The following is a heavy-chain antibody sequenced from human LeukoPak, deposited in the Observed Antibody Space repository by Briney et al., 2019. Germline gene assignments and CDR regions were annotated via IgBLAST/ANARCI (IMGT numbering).Heavy chain of an antibody. CDR2: ISGSGGST. V-gene: IGHV3-23*01. J-gene: IGHJ4*02. CDR3: AKLPGRYYDSSGYLDY. CDR1: GFTFSGYA. Sequence: GGSLRLSCAASGFTFSGYAMSWVRQAPGKGLEWVSAISGSGGSTYYADSVKGRFTLSRDNSKNTLYLQMNSLRAEDTAVYYCAKLPGRYYDSSGYLDYWGQGTLVTVSS. D-gene: IGHD3-22*01.